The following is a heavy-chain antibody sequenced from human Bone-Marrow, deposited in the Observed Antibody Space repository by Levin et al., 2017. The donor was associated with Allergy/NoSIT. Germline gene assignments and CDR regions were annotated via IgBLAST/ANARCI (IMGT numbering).Heavy chain of an antibody. CDR1: GFSFGTYA. J-gene: IGHJ4*02. D-gene: IGHD2-15*01. CDR3: VKAQNGVMVAVPFDY. CDR2: ISGSGQRT. V-gene: IGHV3-23*01. Sequence: GESLKISCVASGFSFGTYAMSWVRQAPGKGLEWVSVISGSGQRTYYAESVKGRFSISRDNSKNTVYLQMNSLRDEDTAVYYCVKAQNGVMVAVPFDYWGQGTRVTVSS.